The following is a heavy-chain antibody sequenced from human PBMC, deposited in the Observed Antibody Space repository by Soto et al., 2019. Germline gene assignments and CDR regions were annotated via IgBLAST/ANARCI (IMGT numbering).Heavy chain of an antibody. CDR1: GYTFTSYG. V-gene: IGHV1-18*01. D-gene: IGHD3-22*01. Sequence: QVQLVQSGAGVKKPGASVKVSCKASGYTFTSYGISWVRQAPGQGLEWMGWISAYNGNTNYAQKLQGRVTMTTDTSTSTAYMELRSLRSDDTAVYYCARVFYYDSSGPYYYYYGMDVWGQGTTVTVSS. J-gene: IGHJ6*02. CDR3: ARVFYYDSSGPYYYYYGMDV. CDR2: ISAYNGNT.